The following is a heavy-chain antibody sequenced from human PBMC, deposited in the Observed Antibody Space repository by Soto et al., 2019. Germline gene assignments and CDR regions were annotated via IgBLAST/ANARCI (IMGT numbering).Heavy chain of an antibody. V-gene: IGHV4-59*01. CDR3: AKGHSAKLYYHYYGMDD. J-gene: IGHJ6*02. Sequence: PSETLSLTCTVSGGSISSYYWSWIRQPPGKGLEWIGYIYYSGSTNYNPSLKSRVTISVDTSKNQFSLKLSSVTAADTAVYYCAKGHSAKLYYHYYGMDDWDQGTTVTVSS. D-gene: IGHD1-26*01. CDR1: GGSISSYY. CDR2: IYYSGST.